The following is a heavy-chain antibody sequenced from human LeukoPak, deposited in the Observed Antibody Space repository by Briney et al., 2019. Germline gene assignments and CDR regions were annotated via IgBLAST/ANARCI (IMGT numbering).Heavy chain of an antibody. Sequence: QAGGSLRLSCAASGFTFSSYAMSWVRQAPGKGLEWVAVISYDGSNKYYADSVKGRFTISRDNSKNTLYLQMNSLRAEDTAVYYCARDHTHHSSSWYPPFLDVDYWGQGTLVTVSS. V-gene: IGHV3-30-3*01. CDR1: GFTFSSYA. CDR3: ARDHTHHSSSWYPPFLDVDY. CDR2: ISYDGSNK. D-gene: IGHD6-13*01. J-gene: IGHJ4*02.